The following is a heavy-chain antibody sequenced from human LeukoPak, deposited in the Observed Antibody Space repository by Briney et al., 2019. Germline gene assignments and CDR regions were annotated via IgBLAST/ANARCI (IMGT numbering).Heavy chain of an antibody. CDR3: AREDYYYYYGMDV. Sequence: VSVKVSCKASGYTFTSHHMHLVRQAPGQGLEWMGMIHPGSGSTTYAQKFQGRVTMTKDTSTSTVYMELSSLRSDDTAVYYCAREDYYYYYGMDVWGQGTTVTVSS. V-gene: IGHV1-46*01. CDR1: GYTFTSHH. J-gene: IGHJ6*02. CDR2: IHPGSGST.